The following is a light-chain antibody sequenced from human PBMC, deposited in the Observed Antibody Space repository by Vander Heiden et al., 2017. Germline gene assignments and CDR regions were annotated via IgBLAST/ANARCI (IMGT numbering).Light chain of an antibody. Sequence: QAVVTQEPSLTVSPGGTVTLTCGSSTGAVTSGHYPYWFQQKPGQAPRTLIYESSKKHSLTPARFSGSLLGGKAALTLSGAQPEDEAEYYCLLSYSGARHVFGAGTKVTVL. V-gene: IGLV7-46*01. CDR2: ESS. J-gene: IGLJ1*01. CDR1: TGAVTSGHY. CDR3: LLSYSGARHV.